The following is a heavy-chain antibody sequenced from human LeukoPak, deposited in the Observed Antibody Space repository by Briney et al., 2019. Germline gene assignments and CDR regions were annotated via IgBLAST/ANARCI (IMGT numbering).Heavy chain of an antibody. V-gene: IGHV3-15*01. CDR1: EFPFSKAW. J-gene: IGHJ4*02. CDR2: IKSKIEGGTT. Sequence: GGSLRLSCAVSEFPFSKAWMSWVRLAPGKGLEWVGRIKSKIEGGTTDYAAPVKGRFTISRDDSKNTLYLQMNSLKTEDTAVYYCSSNMVEWGQGSLVTVSS. D-gene: IGHD4/OR15-4a*01. CDR3: SSNMVE.